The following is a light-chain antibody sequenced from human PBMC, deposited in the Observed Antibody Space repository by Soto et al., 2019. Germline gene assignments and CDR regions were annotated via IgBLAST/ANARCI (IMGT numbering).Light chain of an antibody. V-gene: IGKV3-15*01. Sequence: EKVMTQSPATLSVSPGERVTLSCRASQGVSSKLAWYQHKRGQAPTLLIYGASTRATGIPARFSGSGSETEFILPISSLQAEDFAVCYWQQYASWPLTFGGGTKVEIK. J-gene: IGKJ4*01. CDR2: GAS. CDR3: QQYASWPLT. CDR1: QGVSSK.